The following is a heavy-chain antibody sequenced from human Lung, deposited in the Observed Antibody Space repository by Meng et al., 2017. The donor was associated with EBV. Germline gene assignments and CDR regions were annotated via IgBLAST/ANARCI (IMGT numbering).Heavy chain of an antibody. CDR2: ISYDGSNK. D-gene: IGHD1-1*01. Sequence: VQRVESGEWWVQPSRSLRLSCAASGLTFSSYAMHWVSPAPGKGMEWVAVISYDGSNKYYADSVKGRFTISRDNSNNTLYLQMNSLRAEDTAVYYCARPQLTWFDPWGQRTPVTVSS. CDR1: GLTFSSYA. CDR3: ARPQLTWFDP. V-gene: IGHV3-30-3*01. J-gene: IGHJ5*02.